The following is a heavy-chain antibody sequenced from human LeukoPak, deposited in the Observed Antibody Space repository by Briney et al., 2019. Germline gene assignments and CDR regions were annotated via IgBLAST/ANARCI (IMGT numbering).Heavy chain of an antibody. D-gene: IGHD3-22*01. CDR2: ISYDGSNN. J-gene: IGHJ4*02. Sequence: GRSLRLSCAASGFTFSSYGMHWVRQAPGKGLEGVAVISYDGSNNYYADSVQGRFTISRDNSKNTLYLQMNSLRAEDTAVYYCAKDFISGYYYAFIDYWGQGALVTVSS. CDR1: GFTFSSYG. CDR3: AKDFISGYYYAFIDY. V-gene: IGHV3-30*18.